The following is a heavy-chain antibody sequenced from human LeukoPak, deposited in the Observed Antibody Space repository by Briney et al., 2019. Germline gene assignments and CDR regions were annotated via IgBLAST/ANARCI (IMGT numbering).Heavy chain of an antibody. CDR3: AREFGGYRTFNSDY. CDR1: GFTFSSYW. V-gene: IGHV3-7*01. CDR2: IKQDGSEK. J-gene: IGHJ4*02. Sequence: PGGSLRLSCAASGFTFSSYWMSWDRQAPGKGLEWVANIKQDGSEKYYVDSVKGRFTISRDNSKNSLYLQMNSLRAEDTAVYYWAREFGGYRTFNSDYWGQGPLFTVSS. D-gene: IGHD5-18*01.